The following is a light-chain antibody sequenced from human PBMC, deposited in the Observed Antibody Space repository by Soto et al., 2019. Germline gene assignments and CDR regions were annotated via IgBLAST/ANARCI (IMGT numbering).Light chain of an antibody. CDR2: AAS. Sequence: QSPYCLSPXLGHXVTIXXLLRTELKTYLAWYQQKPGKAPKLLIYAASNLQSGVPSRFSCSGPGTDFTLGMRCRQSDGFAIYNCQRSYCYARRVAQGTRLEIK. CDR1: TELKTY. V-gene: IGKV1-8*01. CDR3: QRSYCYARR. J-gene: IGKJ5*01.